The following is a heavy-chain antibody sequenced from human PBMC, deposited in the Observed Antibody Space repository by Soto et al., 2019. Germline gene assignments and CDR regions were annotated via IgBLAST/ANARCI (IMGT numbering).Heavy chain of an antibody. J-gene: IGHJ6*02. V-gene: IGHV4-39*01. D-gene: IGHD2-15*01. Sequence: SETLSLTCTVSGGSISSSSYYWGWLRQPPGKGIEWIGSIYYSGSTYYNPSLKSRVTISVDTSKNQFSLKLSSVTAADTAVYYCARMPVVVAATTYYYYGMDVWGQGTTVTVS. CDR2: IYYSGST. CDR1: GGSISSSSYY. CDR3: ARMPVVVAATTYYYYGMDV.